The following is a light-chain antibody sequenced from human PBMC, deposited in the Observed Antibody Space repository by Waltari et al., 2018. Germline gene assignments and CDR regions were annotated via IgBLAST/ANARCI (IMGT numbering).Light chain of an antibody. CDR3: QQYHGFFVT. CDR1: QNINSH. J-gene: IGKJ4*01. Sequence: DIQMTQSPSTLSASVGDRVTITCRASQNINSHLAWYQQKPGKAPNLLISDVSNLGSGVPSRFSGSGSGTEFTLTISFLQPDDFTTYYCQQYHGFFVTFGGGTKVEIK. CDR2: DVS. V-gene: IGKV1-5*01.